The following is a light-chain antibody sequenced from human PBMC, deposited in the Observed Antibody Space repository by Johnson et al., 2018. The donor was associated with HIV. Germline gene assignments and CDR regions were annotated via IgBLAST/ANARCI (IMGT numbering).Light chain of an antibody. CDR3: GTWDSSLSVYV. J-gene: IGLJ1*01. Sequence: QSVLTQPPSVSAAPGQKVTISCSGSSSNICNNYVSWYQQLPGTAPKLLIYENNKRPSGIPDRFSGSKSGTSATLGITGLQTGDEAGYYCGTWDSSLSVYVFGTGTKVTVL. V-gene: IGLV1-51*02. CDR2: ENN. CDR1: SSNICNNY.